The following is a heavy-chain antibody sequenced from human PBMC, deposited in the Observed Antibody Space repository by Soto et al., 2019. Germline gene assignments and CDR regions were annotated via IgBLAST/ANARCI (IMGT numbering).Heavy chain of an antibody. CDR2: IYYSGST. Sequence: SETLCLTCTVSGGSISSYYWSWIRQPPGKGLEWIGYIYYSGSTNYNPSLKSRVTMSVDTSKNQFSLKLSSVTAADTAVYYCARLADYDILTGTFDYWGQGTLVTVSS. D-gene: IGHD3-9*01. V-gene: IGHV4-59*08. CDR1: GGSISSYY. CDR3: ARLADYDILTGTFDY. J-gene: IGHJ4*02.